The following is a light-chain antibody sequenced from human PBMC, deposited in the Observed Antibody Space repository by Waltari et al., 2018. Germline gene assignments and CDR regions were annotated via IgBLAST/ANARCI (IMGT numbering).Light chain of an antibody. CDR1: QSVSRS. V-gene: IGKV3-20*01. J-gene: IGKJ1*01. CDR2: DAS. CDR3: QKYVSLPAT. Sequence: EIVLKQSPGTLSLSPGERATLSCRASQSVSRSLAWYQQKHGQAPRLLIYDASTRATGIPDRFSGSGSGTDFSLTISRLEPEDFAVYYCQKYVSLPATFGQGTKVEIK.